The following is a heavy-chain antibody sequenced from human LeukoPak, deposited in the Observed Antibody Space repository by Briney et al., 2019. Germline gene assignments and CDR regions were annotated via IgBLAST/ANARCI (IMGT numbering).Heavy chain of an antibody. CDR3: ARDPGAPYYYYGMDV. J-gene: IGHJ6*02. CDR2: IYHSGST. CDR1: GGSISRSNW. V-gene: IGHV4-4*02. D-gene: IGHD7-27*01. Sequence: SGTLSLTCAVSGGSISRSNWWSWVRQPPGKGLEWIGEIYHSGSTNYNPSLKSRVTISVDKSKNQFSLKLSSVTAADTAVYYCARDPGAPYYYYGMDVWGQGTTVTVSS.